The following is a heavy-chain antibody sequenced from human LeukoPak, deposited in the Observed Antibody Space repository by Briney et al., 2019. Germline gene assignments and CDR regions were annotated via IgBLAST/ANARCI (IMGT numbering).Heavy chain of an antibody. Sequence: GGSLRLSCAASGFTFSSYWMSWVRQAPGKGLEWVANIKQDGSEKYYVDSVKGRFTISRDNAKNSLYLQMNSLRAEDTAVYYCARGRQWLVPGEDIYYYYYGMDVWGKGTTVTVSS. CDR2: IKQDGSEK. J-gene: IGHJ6*04. CDR1: GFTFSSYW. D-gene: IGHD6-19*01. V-gene: IGHV3-7*03. CDR3: ARGRQWLVPGEDIYYYYYGMDV.